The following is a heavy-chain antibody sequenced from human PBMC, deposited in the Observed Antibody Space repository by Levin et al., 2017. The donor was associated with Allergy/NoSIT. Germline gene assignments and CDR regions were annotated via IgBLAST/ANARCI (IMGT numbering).Heavy chain of an antibody. CDR1: GFTFRSYW. Sequence: GESLKISCAASGFTFRSYWMHWVRQAPGKGLVWVSRINSDGRSTSYADSVKGRFTISRDNAKNTLYLQMNSLRAEDTAVYYCARGGVVASIDYWGQGTLVTVSS. V-gene: IGHV3-74*01. CDR3: ARGGVVASIDY. J-gene: IGHJ4*02. CDR2: INSDGRST. D-gene: IGHD2-2*01.